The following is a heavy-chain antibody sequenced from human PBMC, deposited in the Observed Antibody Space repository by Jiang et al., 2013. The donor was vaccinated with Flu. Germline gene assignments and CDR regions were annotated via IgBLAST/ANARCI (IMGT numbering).Heavy chain of an antibody. CDR3: GMRGVSNTWYSPFDF. Sequence: SGAEVKKPGSSVKVSCKASGGFFSRYDMSWVRQSPGQGLEWIGGIIPISGTPNYAQKFQDRVTIAADESTSTAYMELKSLKSEDTAVYYCGMRGVSNTWYSPFDFWGQGTQVTVSS. CDR1: GGFFSRYD. J-gene: IGHJ4*02. CDR2: IIPISGTP. V-gene: IGHV1-69*01. D-gene: IGHD2-21*02.